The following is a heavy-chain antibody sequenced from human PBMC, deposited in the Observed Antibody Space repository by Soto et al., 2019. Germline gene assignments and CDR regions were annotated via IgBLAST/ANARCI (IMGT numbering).Heavy chain of an antibody. D-gene: IGHD3-16*02. CDR2: ISGIGGGGST. J-gene: IGHJ4*01. Sequence: GGSLRLSCAASRFTFSSHLMHWVRQAPGQGLEWVSGISGIGGGGSTFYTDSVKGRFTISRHNSKNTLYLQMSSLRVEDTAIYYCAQTWGSYREVFDYWCHGTLVKVST. CDR1: RFTFSSHL. CDR3: AQTWGSYREVFDY. V-gene: IGHV3-23*01.